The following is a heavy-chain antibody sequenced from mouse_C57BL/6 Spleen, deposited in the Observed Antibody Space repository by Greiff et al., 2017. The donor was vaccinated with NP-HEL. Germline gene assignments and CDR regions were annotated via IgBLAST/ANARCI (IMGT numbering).Heavy chain of an antibody. J-gene: IGHJ2*01. CDR1: GYAFTNYL. D-gene: IGHD2-3*01. CDR3: SSGGYFYFDY. V-gene: IGHV1-54*01. Sequence: VQLQQSGAELVRPGTSVKVSCKASGYAFTNYLIEWVKQRPGQGLEWIGVINPGSGGTNYNEKFKVKATLTADKSSSTAYMQRSSLTSEDSAVYFCSSGGYFYFDYSGQGTTHTVSS. CDR2: INPGSGGT.